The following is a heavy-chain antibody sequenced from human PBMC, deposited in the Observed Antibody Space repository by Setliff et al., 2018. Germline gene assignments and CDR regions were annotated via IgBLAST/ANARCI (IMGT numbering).Heavy chain of an antibody. CDR3: ARDRATMVRGVISYFYYYRDV. CDR1: GGSISTHY. Sequence: SETLSLTCTVSGGSISTHYWSWIRQPPGKGLEWIGYIFYSGNTNYNPSLKSRVAISVDSSKNQFFLKLSSVTAADTAVYYCARDRATMVRGVISYFYYYRDVWGGGTTVTVS. CDR2: IFYSGNT. V-gene: IGHV4-59*11. J-gene: IGHJ6*03. D-gene: IGHD3-10*01.